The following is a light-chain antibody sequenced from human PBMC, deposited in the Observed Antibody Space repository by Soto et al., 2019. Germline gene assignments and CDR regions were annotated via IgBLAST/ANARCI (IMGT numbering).Light chain of an antibody. J-gene: IGLJ3*02. CDR3: SSYKFSTTLRV. Sequence: QSVLTQPASVSGSPGQSITLSCAGTINDIGSYNYVSWFQQHPGKAPKLIIYEVTHRPSGISTRFSGSKSGNMASLTISGLQAEDEAVYYCSSYKFSTTLRVFGGGTKVTVL. V-gene: IGLV2-14*01. CDR2: EVT. CDR1: INDIGSYNY.